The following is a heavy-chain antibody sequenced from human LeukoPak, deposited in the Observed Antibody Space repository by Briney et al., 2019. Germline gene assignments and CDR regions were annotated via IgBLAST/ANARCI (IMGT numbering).Heavy chain of an antibody. V-gene: IGHV4-34*01. J-gene: IGHJ4*02. CDR2: INHSGST. D-gene: IGHD1-1*01. CDR1: GGSFSGYY. Sequence: SETLSLTCAVYGGSFSGYYWSWIRQPPGKGLEWIGEINHSGSTNYNPSLKGRVTISVDTSKNQFSLKLSSVTAADTAVYYCARDRYNWNDDYFDYWGQGTLVTVSS. CDR3: ARDRYNWNDDYFDY.